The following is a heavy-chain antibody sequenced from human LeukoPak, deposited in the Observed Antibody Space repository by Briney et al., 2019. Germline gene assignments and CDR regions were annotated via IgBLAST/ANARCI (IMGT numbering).Heavy chain of an antibody. V-gene: IGHV3-33*06. D-gene: IGHD1-26*01. CDR3: AKDTGLVGATRYYFDY. CDR2: IWYDGSNK. Sequence: PGRSLRLSCAASGFTFSSYGMHWVRQAPGKGLEWVAVIWYDGSNKYYADSVEGRFTISRDNSQNTLYLQMNSLRVEDTAVYYCAKDTGLVGATRYYFDYWGQGTLVTVSS. CDR1: GFTFSSYG. J-gene: IGHJ4*02.